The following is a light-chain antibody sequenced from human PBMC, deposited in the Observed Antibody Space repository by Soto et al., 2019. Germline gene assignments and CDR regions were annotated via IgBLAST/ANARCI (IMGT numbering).Light chain of an antibody. V-gene: IGKV3-15*01. CDR2: GAS. CDR3: HQYNMWPPLI. Sequence: EIVMTQSPATLSVSPGESATLSCRASQSVRSNLAWYQQKPGQAPRLLIYGASTRATGIPARFSGSGSGTEFTLTISGLQSEDFGVYYCHQYNMWPPLIFGGGTKVEIK. J-gene: IGKJ4*01. CDR1: QSVRSN.